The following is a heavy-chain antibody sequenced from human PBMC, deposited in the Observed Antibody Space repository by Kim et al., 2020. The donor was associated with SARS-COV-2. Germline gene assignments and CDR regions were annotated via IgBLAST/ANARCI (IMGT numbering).Heavy chain of an antibody. Sequence: GGSLRLSCAASGFTFGGSPVYWVRQASGKGLEWVGRIRSKADSYATGYAASVMGRFAISRDDSTNTAYLQMSNLKTEDSAIYYCSRQLIGTGTFDIWGQGTMVTVSS. V-gene: IGHV3-73*01. CDR2: IRSKADSYAT. CDR1: GFTFGGSP. CDR3: SRQLIGTGTFDI. J-gene: IGHJ3*02.